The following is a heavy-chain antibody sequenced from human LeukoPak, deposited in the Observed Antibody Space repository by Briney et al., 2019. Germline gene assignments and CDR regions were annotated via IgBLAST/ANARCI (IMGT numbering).Heavy chain of an antibody. CDR3: ATPTVGAIKEDLFDY. CDR1: GYTFTSYG. V-gene: IGHV1-18*01. J-gene: IGHJ4*02. CDR2: ISAYNGNT. D-gene: IGHD1-26*01. Sequence: GASVKVSCKASGYTFTSYGISWVRQAPGQGLEWMGWISAYNGNTNYAQKLQGGVTMTTDTSTSTAYMELRSLRSEDTAVYYCATPTVGAIKEDLFDYWGQGTLVTVSS.